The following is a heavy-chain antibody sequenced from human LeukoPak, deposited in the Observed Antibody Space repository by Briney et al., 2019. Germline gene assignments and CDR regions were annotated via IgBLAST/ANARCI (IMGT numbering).Heavy chain of an antibody. D-gene: IGHD6-6*01. V-gene: IGHV1-2*02. CDR3: ARDPIAALRGWFDP. CDR2: LNPNSGGT. Sequence: ASVKVSCKASGYTFTVYYMHWVRQAPGQGLEWMGWLNPNSGGTNYAQKFQGRVTMTRDTSISTAYMEVRRLRSDDTAVYYCARDPIAALRGWFDPWGQGTLVTVSS. CDR1: GYTFTVYY. J-gene: IGHJ5*02.